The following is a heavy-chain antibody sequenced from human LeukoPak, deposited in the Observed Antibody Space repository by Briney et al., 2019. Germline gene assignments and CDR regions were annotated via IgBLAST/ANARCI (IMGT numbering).Heavy chain of an antibody. D-gene: IGHD6-19*01. V-gene: IGHV3-23*01. J-gene: IGHJ4*02. CDR2: VSASGGT. Sequence: GGSLRLSCAASGFTFSSYSMNWVRQTPGKGLEWVSTVSASGGTSYADSVKGRFIISRDNSNKTVHLQLTSLRVDDTAVYYCTKNRGAVAATSDYWGQGTLVTVSS. CDR1: GFTFSSYS. CDR3: TKNRGAVAATSDY.